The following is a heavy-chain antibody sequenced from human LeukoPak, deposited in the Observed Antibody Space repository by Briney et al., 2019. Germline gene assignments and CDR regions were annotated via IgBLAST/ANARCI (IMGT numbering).Heavy chain of an antibody. D-gene: IGHD1-26*01. J-gene: IGHJ4*02. CDR3: ARDPVGGSTIFDY. CDR2: TYYRSKWYY. CDR1: GNSVSSNSAA. Sequence: SQTLSLTCAISGNSVSSNSAAWNWIRQSPSRGLEWLGRTYYRSKWYYDYAVAVKSRISINPDTSKNQFSLQLSSVTPEDTAVYYCARDPVGGSTIFDYWGQGTLVTVSS. V-gene: IGHV6-1*01.